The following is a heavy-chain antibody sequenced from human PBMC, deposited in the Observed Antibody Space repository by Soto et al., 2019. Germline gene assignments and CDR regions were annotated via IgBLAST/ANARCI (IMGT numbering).Heavy chain of an antibody. CDR1: GFTFSSYA. D-gene: IGHD2-15*01. V-gene: IGHV3-23*01. Sequence: EVQLLESGGGLVQPGGSLRLSCAASGFTFSSYAMSWVRQAPGKGLEWVSSISGSGGSTYYADSVKGRFTISRDNSKNTLYLQMNSLRAEDTAEYYCAKVALVVVVAATPLTGVDYWGQGPLVTVSS. J-gene: IGHJ4*02. CDR2: ISGSGGST. CDR3: AKVALVVVVAATPLTGVDY.